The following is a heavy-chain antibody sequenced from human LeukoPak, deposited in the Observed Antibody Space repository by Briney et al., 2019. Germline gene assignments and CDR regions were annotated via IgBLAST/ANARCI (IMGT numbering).Heavy chain of an antibody. Sequence: ASVKVSCMISEYRPRDLFIHWVREALGEGLEWMGGFDSENNNNDCTQKFQGRVTMSEDTSSDTDYMELTSLRSEDTAVYFCATDRVYRSSGRSGGYFDYWGQGTLVIVSA. V-gene: IGHV1-24*01. D-gene: IGHD6-19*01. CDR3: ATDRVYRSSGRSGGYFDY. CDR2: FDSENNNN. J-gene: IGHJ4*02. CDR1: EYRPRDLF.